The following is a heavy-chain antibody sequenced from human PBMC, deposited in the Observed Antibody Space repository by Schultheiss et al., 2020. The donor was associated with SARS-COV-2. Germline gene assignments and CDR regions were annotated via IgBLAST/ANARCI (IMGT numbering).Heavy chain of an antibody. CDR1: GGSFSGYY. CDR3: ARAGGDWFDH. Sequence: SETLSLTCAVYGGSFSGYYWSWIRQPPGKGLEWIGEINHSGSTNYNPSLKSRVTISVDTSKNQFSLKLSSVTAADTAVYYCARAGGDWFDHWGQGTLVTVSS. J-gene: IGHJ5*02. CDR2: INHSGST. V-gene: IGHV4-34*01. D-gene: IGHD3-10*01.